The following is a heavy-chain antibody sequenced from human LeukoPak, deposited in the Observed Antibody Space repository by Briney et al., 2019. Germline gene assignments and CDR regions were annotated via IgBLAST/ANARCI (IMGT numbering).Heavy chain of an antibody. CDR2: IWYDGSNK. CDR3: AREVGGLRGYYYYGMDV. Sequence: GGSLRLSCAASGFTFSSYGMHWVRQAPGKGPEWVAVIWYDGSNKYYADSVKGRFTISRDNSKNTLYLQMNSLRAEDTAVYYCAREVGGLRGYYYYGMDVWGQGTTVTVSS. J-gene: IGHJ6*02. D-gene: IGHD4-17*01. CDR1: GFTFSSYG. V-gene: IGHV3-33*01.